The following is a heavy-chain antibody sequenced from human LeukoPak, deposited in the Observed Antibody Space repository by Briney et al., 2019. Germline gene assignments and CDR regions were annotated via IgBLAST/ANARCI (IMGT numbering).Heavy chain of an antibody. J-gene: IGHJ4*02. CDR2: IYYSGST. CDR1: GGSLSSYY. D-gene: IGHD1-7*01. V-gene: IGHV4-59*01. CDR3: ARGIQDDYGYNWNLFDY. Sequence: SETLSLTCTVSGGSLSSYYWSWIRQPPGKGLEWIGYIYYSGSTNYNPSLKSRVTISVNTSKNQFSLKLSSVAAADTAVYYCARGIQDDYGYNWNLFDYWGQGTLVTVSS.